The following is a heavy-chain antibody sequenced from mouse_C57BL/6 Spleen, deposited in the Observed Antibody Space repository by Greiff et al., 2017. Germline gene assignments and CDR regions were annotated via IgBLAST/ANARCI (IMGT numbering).Heavy chain of an antibody. CDR1: GYTFTSYG. V-gene: IGHV1-81*01. CDR2: IYPRSGNT. J-gene: IGHJ4*01. D-gene: IGHD1-2*01. Sequence: QVQLQQSGAELARPGASVKLSCKASGYTFTSYGISWVKQRTGQGLEWIGEIYPRSGNTYYNEKFKGKATLTAYKSSSTAYMELRSLTSEDSAVYFCARKGYGPFYAMYYWGQGTSVTVSS. CDR3: ARKGYGPFYAMYY.